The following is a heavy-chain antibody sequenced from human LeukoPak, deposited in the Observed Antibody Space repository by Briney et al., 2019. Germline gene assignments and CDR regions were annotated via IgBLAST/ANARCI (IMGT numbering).Heavy chain of an antibody. J-gene: IGHJ6*02. Sequence: SETLSLTCAVYGGSFSGYYWSWIRQPPGKGLEWIGEINHSGSTNYNPSLKSRVTISVDTSKNQFSLKLSSVTAADTAVYYCATGRIAVAGGGNYYYYGMDVWGQGTTVTVSS. D-gene: IGHD6-19*01. CDR2: INHSGST. CDR3: ATGRIAVAGGGNYYYYGMDV. V-gene: IGHV4-34*01. CDR1: GGSFSGYY.